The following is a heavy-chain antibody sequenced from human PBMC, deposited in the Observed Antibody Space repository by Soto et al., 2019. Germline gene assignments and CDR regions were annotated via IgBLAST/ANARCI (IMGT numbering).Heavy chain of an antibody. J-gene: IGHJ6*02. CDR1: GGSISSSSYY. CDR3: ASTGWELPVYYYYYGMDV. V-gene: IGHV4-39*01. D-gene: IGHD1-26*01. CDR2: IYYSGST. Sequence: SETLSLTCTVSGGSISSSSYYWGWIRQPPGKGLEWIGSIYYSGSTYYNPSLKSRVTISVDTSKNQFSLKLSSVTAADTAVYYCASTGWELPVYYYYYGMDVWGQGTTVTVSS.